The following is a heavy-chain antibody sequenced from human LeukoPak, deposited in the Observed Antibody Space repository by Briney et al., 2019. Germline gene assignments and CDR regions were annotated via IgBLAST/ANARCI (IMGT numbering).Heavy chain of an antibody. V-gene: IGHV1-18*01. D-gene: IGHD3-10*01. J-gene: IGHJ3*02. Sequence: ASVKVSCKASGYTFTSYGISWVRQAPGQGLEWMGWISAYNGNTNYAQKLQGRVTMTTDTSTSTAYMELRSLRSDDTAVYYCASQLGEFLPYGAFDIWGQGTMVTVPS. CDR1: GYTFTSYG. CDR2: ISAYNGNT. CDR3: ASQLGEFLPYGAFDI.